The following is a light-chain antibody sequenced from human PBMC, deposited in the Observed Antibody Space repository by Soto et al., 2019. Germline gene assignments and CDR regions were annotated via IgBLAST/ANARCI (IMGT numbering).Light chain of an antibody. CDR1: QSLLHSNGYNY. Sequence: DIVMTQSPLSLPVTPGEPASISCRPSQSLLHSNGYNYLDWYLRKPGQSPQLLIYLVSNRASGVPDRFSGSGSGTDFTLQISKVEAEDVGVYYCMQALQTPWTFGQGTKVEIK. CDR3: MQALQTPWT. V-gene: IGKV2-28*01. CDR2: LVS. J-gene: IGKJ1*01.